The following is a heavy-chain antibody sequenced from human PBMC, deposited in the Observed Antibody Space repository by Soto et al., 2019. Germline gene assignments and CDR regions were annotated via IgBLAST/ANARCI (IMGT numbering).Heavy chain of an antibody. D-gene: IGHD3-3*01. CDR3: ARYYDFWSGYVRWFDP. CDR1: GGSISSGDYY. Sequence: PSETLSLTCTVSGGSISSGDYYWSWIRQPPGKGLEWIGYIYYSGSTYYNPSLKSRATISVDTSKNQFSLKLSSVTAADTAVYYCARYYDFWSGYVRWFDPWGQGTLVTVSS. V-gene: IGHV4-30-4*01. J-gene: IGHJ5*02. CDR2: IYYSGST.